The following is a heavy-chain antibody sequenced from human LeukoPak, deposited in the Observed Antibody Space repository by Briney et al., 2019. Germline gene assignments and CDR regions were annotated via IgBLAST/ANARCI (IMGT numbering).Heavy chain of an antibody. J-gene: IGHJ5*02. D-gene: IGHD2-15*01. Sequence: PGGSLRLSCAASGFTFNNYAMTWVRQAPGKGLEWVSTIIGSGGNTDYADSVKGRFTISRDNSKDTLFLQMDSLRVEDTAVYYCATFCSGGDCYSFAPRGQGTLVTVSS. CDR2: IIGSGGNT. CDR3: ATFCSGGDCYSFAP. V-gene: IGHV3-23*01. CDR1: GFTFNNYA.